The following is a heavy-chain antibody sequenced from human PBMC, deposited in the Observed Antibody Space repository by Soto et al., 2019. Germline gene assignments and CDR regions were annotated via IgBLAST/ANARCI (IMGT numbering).Heavy chain of an antibody. V-gene: IGHV4-34*01. CDR3: ARVERGTATTVVDAFDI. J-gene: IGHJ3*02. Sequence: QVQLQQWGAGLLKPSETLSLTCAVFGGSVNSGSYYWSWIRQPPGKGLEWIGGMSHSGGTHFNPSLKSRVTISVDTSKNQFSLKRSSVTAADTALYYCARVERGTATTVVDAFDIWGPGTMVTVSS. CDR1: GGSVNSGSYY. D-gene: IGHD1-1*01. CDR2: MSHSGGT.